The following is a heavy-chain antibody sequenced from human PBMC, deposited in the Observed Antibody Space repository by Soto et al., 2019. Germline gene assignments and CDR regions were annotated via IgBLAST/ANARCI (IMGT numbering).Heavy chain of an antibody. CDR1: GGAISTYY. V-gene: IGHV4-4*07. Sequence: QVHLQESGPGLVKPSETLSLTCTVSGGAISTYYWTWSRQPDGRGLEWIGRIYSSGSTKYNPSLQSRVTMSLDTSNNPFSLRLTSVTAADTAVYDCARAQRFSDWFDPWGQGTLVTVSS. CDR2: IYSSGST. CDR3: ARAQRFSDWFDP. J-gene: IGHJ5*02. D-gene: IGHD3-3*01.